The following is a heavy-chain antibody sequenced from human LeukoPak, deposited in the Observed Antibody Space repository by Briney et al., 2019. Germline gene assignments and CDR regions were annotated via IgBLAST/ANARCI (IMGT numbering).Heavy chain of an antibody. J-gene: IGHJ4*02. CDR1: GFTFSSYE. V-gene: IGHV3-48*03. Sequence: GGSLRLSCAASGFTFSSYEMNWVRQAPGKGLEWVSYISTSGRTIYHADSVKGRLTISRDNAKNSLYLQMNSLRAEDAAVYYCARGYFLGFDYWGQGTLVTVSS. CDR3: ARGYFLGFDY. D-gene: IGHD2/OR15-2a*01. CDR2: ISTSGRTI.